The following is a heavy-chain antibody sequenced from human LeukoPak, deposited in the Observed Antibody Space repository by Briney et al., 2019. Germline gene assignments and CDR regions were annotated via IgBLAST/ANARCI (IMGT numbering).Heavy chain of an antibody. CDR1: GGSISSSSYY. J-gene: IGHJ4*02. Sequence: SETLSLTCTVSGGSISSSSYYWGWIRQPPGKGLEWIGSIYYSGSTYYNPSLKSRVTISVDTSKNQFSLKLSSVTAADTAVYYCARHPYYYGSGSYFKQYYFDYWGQGTLVTVSS. V-gene: IGHV4-39*01. D-gene: IGHD3-10*01. CDR3: ARHPYYYGSGSYFKQYYFDY. CDR2: IYYSGST.